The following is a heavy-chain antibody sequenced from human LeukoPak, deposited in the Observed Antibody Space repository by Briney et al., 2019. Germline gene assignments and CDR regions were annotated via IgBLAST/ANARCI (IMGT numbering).Heavy chain of an antibody. D-gene: IGHD6-19*01. CDR1: GFTLSSNY. Sequence: GGSLRLSCAASGFTLSSNYMSWVRQAPGKGLEWVSVIYSGGSIFYADSVKGRFTISRDNSKNTVYLQMNSLSTEDTAVYYCARDNIAVSGTDYWGQGTLVSVSS. V-gene: IGHV3-66*02. J-gene: IGHJ4*02. CDR3: ARDNIAVSGTDY. CDR2: IYSGGSI.